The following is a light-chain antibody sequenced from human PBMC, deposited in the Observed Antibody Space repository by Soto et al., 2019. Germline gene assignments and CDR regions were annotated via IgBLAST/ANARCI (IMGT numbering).Light chain of an antibody. Sequence: EIVLTQSPGTLSLSPGEGASLSCRASQSVRNNYLAWYQQKPGQAPRVLIYDASSSATGIPDRFSGSGSGTDFTLTISRLESEDFGVYYCQRYGSSPPHTFGHGTRLEIK. CDR3: QRYGSSPPHT. J-gene: IGKJ2*01. CDR1: QSVRNNY. CDR2: DAS. V-gene: IGKV3-20*01.